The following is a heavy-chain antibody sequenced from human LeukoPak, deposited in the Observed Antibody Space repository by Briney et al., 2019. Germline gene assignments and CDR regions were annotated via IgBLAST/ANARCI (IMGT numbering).Heavy chain of an antibody. Sequence: QPGGSLRLSCAASGFTFSSYGMPWVRQAPGKGLEWVAVIWYDGSNKYYADSVKGRFTISRDNSKNTLYLQMNSLRAQDTAVYYCARDGWPVAGTDYYYYYGMDVWGQGTTVTVSS. V-gene: IGHV3-33*01. D-gene: IGHD6-19*01. CDR2: IWYDGSNK. CDR3: ARDGWPVAGTDYYYYYGMDV. CDR1: GFTFSSYG. J-gene: IGHJ6*02.